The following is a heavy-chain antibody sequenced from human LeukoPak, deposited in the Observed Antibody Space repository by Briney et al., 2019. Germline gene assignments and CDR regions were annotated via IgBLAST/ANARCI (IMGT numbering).Heavy chain of an antibody. Sequence: GGSLRLSCAASGFSFSSYAMSWVRQAPGKGLEWVSAISGSGGSTYYADSVKGRFTISRDNSKNTLYLQMNSLRAEDTAVYYCAKIGDTAMVRAPFDYWGQGTLVTVSS. CDR1: GFSFSSYA. J-gene: IGHJ4*02. CDR3: AKIGDTAMVRAPFDY. V-gene: IGHV3-23*01. CDR2: ISGSGGST. D-gene: IGHD5-18*01.